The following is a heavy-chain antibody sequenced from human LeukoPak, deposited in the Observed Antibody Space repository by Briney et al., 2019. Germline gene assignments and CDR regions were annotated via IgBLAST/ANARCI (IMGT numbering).Heavy chain of an antibody. CDR2: ISSNGYA. CDR3: VRETGWYDY. D-gene: IGHD6-19*01. Sequence: GGSLRLSCAASGFTFSRYPMHWVRQAPEKGLEYVSAISSNGYAYYGNSVKGRFTTSRDNSKSTLYLQMDSLRVDDTAVSYCVRETGWYDYWGQGTLVTVSS. J-gene: IGHJ4*02. V-gene: IGHV3-64*01. CDR1: GFTFSRYP.